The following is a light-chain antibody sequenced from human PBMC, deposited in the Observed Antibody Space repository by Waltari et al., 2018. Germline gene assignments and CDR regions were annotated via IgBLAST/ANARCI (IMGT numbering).Light chain of an antibody. V-gene: IGKV3-15*01. J-gene: IGKJ4*01. CDR2: DAS. Sequence: IVMTQSPATLSASPVERANLSCRASQSVTGNLAWYQQRPGQAPRLLIYDASTRATGISLRFSGSGSGTEFSLTITRLQPEDVGVYYCQHYLTESRFGGVTKVEI. CDR1: QSVTGN. CDR3: QHYLTESR.